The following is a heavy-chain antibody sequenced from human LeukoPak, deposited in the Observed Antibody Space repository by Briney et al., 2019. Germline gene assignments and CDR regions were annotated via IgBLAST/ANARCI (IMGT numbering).Heavy chain of an antibody. CDR2: MNHSGST. CDR3: ASYYGMDV. V-gene: IGHV4-34*01. CDR1: GGSFSGYY. Sequence: SETLSLTCAVYGGSFSGYYWSWIRQPPGKGLEWMGGMNHSGSTNYNPSLKNRVTISVDTSKNQFSLKLSSVTAADTAVYYCASYYGMDVWGQGTTVTVSS. J-gene: IGHJ6*02.